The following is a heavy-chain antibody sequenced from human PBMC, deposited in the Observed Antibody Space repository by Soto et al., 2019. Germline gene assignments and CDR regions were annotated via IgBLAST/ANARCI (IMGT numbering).Heavy chain of an antibody. V-gene: IGHV3-64D*08. CDR1: GFTFSSYA. CDR2: ISSNGGST. CDR3: VKDLYPYNWNYLTTRYNYYYYGMDV. Sequence: GGSLRLSCSASGFTFSSYAMHWVRQAPGKGLEYVSAISSNGGSTYYADSVKGRFTISRDNSKNTLYLQMSSLRAEDTAVYYCVKDLYPYNWNYLTTRYNYYYYGMDVWGQGTTVTVSS. J-gene: IGHJ6*02. D-gene: IGHD1-7*01.